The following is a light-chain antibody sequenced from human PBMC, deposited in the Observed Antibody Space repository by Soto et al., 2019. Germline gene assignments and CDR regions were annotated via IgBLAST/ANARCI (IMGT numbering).Light chain of an antibody. Sequence: DIQMTQSPSSVSASVGARVIITCRASQGISSWLVWYQQKAGKAPKLLISAASSLQSVVPSRFSGSGSGTDFTPTINSLQPEDFAPYYCLQANSFPSTFGQGTKVEI. CDR3: LQANSFPST. J-gene: IGKJ1*01. CDR1: QGISSW. V-gene: IGKV1-12*02. CDR2: AAS.